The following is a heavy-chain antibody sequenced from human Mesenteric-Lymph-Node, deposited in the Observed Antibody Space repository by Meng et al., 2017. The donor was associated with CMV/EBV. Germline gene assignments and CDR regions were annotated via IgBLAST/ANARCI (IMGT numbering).Heavy chain of an antibody. CDR3: VGIRDGYNHP. V-gene: IGHV6-1*01. J-gene: IGHJ5*02. CDR2: TYYRSKWYN. Sequence: CAISGDSVSNNGAAWNWIRQSPSRGLEWLGRTYYRSKWYNDYAVSVKRRITINPDTSKNQFSLQLNSVTPEDTAVYYCVGIRDGYNHPWGQGTLVTVSS. D-gene: IGHD5-24*01. CDR1: GDSVSNNGAA.